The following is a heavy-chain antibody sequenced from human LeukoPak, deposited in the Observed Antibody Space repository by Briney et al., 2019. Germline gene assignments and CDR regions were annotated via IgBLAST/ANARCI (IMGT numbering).Heavy chain of an antibody. V-gene: IGHV4-38-2*02. CDR1: GYSISSGYY. CDR2: IFYSGST. J-gene: IGHJ4*02. D-gene: IGHD3-10*01. CDR3: ARGKEVITMLRGLKPGYYFDY. Sequence: PSETLSLTCTVSGYSISSGYYWGWIRQAPGKGLEWIGNIFYSGSTYYSPSLKSRVTISLDTSKNQFSLKLNSVTAADMAVYYCARGKEVITMLRGLKPGYYFDYWGQGTLVTVSS.